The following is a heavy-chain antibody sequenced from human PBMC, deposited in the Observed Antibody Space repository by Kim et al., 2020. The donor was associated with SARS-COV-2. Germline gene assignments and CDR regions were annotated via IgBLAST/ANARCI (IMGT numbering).Heavy chain of an antibody. CDR3: AKDPSGGYAFDI. D-gene: IGHD3-16*01. J-gene: IGHJ3*02. V-gene: IGHV3-9*01. CDR1: GFTFDDYA. CDR2: ISWNSGSI. Sequence: GGSLRLSCAASGFTFDDYAMHWVRQAPGKGLEWVSGISWNSGSIGYADSVKGRFTISRDNAKNSLYLQMNSLRAEVTALYYCAKDPSGGYAFDIWGQGT.